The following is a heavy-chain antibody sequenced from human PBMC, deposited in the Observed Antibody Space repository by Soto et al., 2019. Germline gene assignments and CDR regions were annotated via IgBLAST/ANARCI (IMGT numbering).Heavy chain of an antibody. CDR1: GGTFSSYT. D-gene: IGHD2-2*01. Sequence: SVKVSCKASGGTFSSYTISWVRQAPGQGLEWMGRIIPILGIANYAQKFQGRVTITADKSTSTAYMELSSLRSEDTAVYYCARDGGSDIVVVPAASNWFDPWGQGTLVTVSS. CDR3: ARDGGSDIVVVPAASNWFDP. V-gene: IGHV1-69*04. CDR2: IIPILGIA. J-gene: IGHJ5*02.